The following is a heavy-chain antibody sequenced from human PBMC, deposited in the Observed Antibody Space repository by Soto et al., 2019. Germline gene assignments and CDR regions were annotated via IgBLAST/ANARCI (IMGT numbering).Heavy chain of an antibody. Sequence: GGSLRLSCAASGFTFDDYAMHWVRQAPGKGLEWVSGISWNSGSIGYADSVKGRFTISRDNAKNSLYLQMNSLRAEDTALYYCAKAKMATIPYFDYWGQGTLVTVSS. J-gene: IGHJ4*02. V-gene: IGHV3-9*01. D-gene: IGHD5-12*01. CDR3: AKAKMATIPYFDY. CDR1: GFTFDDYA. CDR2: ISWNSGSI.